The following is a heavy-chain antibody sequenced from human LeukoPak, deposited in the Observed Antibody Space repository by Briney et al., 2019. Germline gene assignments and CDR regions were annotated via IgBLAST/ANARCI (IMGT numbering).Heavy chain of an antibody. CDR3: TFYYYDSSGLAVTFDY. CDR2: IKSKTDGGTT. J-gene: IGHJ4*02. D-gene: IGHD3-22*01. Sequence: GGSLRLSCAASGFTFSSYEMNWVRQAPGKGLEWVGRIKSKTDGGTTDYAAPVKGRFTISRDDSKNTLYLQMNSLKTEDTAVYYCTFYYYDSSGLAVTFDYWGQGTLVTVSS. V-gene: IGHV3-15*01. CDR1: GFTFSSYE.